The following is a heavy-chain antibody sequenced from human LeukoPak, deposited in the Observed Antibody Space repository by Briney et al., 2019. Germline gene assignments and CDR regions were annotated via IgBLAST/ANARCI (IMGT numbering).Heavy chain of an antibody. J-gene: IGHJ5*02. D-gene: IGHD6-19*01. CDR3: ARGGTTVAGTFWFDP. CDR1: GGSIGSGNW. CDR2: IYHSGST. Sequence: SETLSLTCAVSGGSIGSGNWWSWVRQPPGKGLEWIGEIYHSGSTNYNSSLQSRVTISVDKSKNQFSLKLSSVTAADTAMYYCARGGTTVAGTFWFDPWGQGTLVTVSS. V-gene: IGHV4-4*02.